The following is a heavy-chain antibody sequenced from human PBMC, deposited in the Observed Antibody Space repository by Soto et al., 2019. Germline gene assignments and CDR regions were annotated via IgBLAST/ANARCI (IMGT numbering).Heavy chain of an antibody. J-gene: IGHJ6*03. CDR1: GGSISSYY. CDR3: ARNRGGLNYQSYYYCYMNV. CDR2: IYYGGST. V-gene: IGHV4-59*01. Sequence: SETLSLTCTVSGGSISSYYWSRIRQPPGKGLEWIGYIYYGGSTNYNPSLKSRVTISVDTPKNQVSLKLSSVTAADTAVYYCARNRGGLNYQSYYYCYMNVWGKGTTGTVSS. D-gene: IGHD3-10*01.